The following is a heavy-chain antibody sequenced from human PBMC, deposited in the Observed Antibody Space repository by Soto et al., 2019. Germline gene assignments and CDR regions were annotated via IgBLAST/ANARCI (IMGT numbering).Heavy chain of an antibody. Sequence: GGSLRLSCAASGFTFSSYSMNWVRQAPGKGLEWVSSISSSSSYIYYGDSVKGRFTISRDNAKNSLYLQMNSLRAEDTAVYYCARDQPGYSYGYGLGYWGQGTLVTVSS. CDR2: ISSSSSYI. D-gene: IGHD5-18*01. CDR1: GFTFSSYS. CDR3: ARDQPGYSYGYGLGY. J-gene: IGHJ4*02. V-gene: IGHV3-21*01.